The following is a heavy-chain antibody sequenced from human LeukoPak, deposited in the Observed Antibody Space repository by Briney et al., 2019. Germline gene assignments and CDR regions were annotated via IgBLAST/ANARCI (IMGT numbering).Heavy chain of an antibody. Sequence: ASVKVSCKASGYTFTSYDINWGRQATGQGLEWMGWMNPNSGNTGYAQKFQGRVTMTRNTSISTAYMELSSLRSEDTAVYYCAKDLGDYVSVLDYWGQGTLVTVSS. D-gene: IGHD3-16*01. CDR2: MNPNSGNT. CDR3: AKDLGDYVSVLDY. V-gene: IGHV1-8*01. J-gene: IGHJ4*02. CDR1: GYTFTSYD.